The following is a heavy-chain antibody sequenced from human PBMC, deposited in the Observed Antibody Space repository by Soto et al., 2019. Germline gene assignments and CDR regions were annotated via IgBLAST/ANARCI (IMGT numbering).Heavy chain of an antibody. CDR2: INSDGSTT. J-gene: IGHJ4*02. D-gene: IGHD2-15*01. CDR3: AYSGGSCYGRCLAY. Sequence: PGGSLRLSCGGSGFTFSSYWMYWVRQAPGKGLVWVSRINSDGSTTNYADSVKGRFTISRDNAKNTLYLQMNSLRAEDAAVYYCAYSGGSCYGRCLAYWGQGTLVTVSS. CDR1: GFTFSSYW. V-gene: IGHV3-74*01.